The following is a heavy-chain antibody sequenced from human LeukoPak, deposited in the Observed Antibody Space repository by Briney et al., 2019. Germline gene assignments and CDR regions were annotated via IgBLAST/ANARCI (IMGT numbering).Heavy chain of an antibody. Sequence: GGSLGLSCAASGFTFSRYWMSWGRQAPGKGLEWVANIKQDGSEKYYVDSVKGRFTISRDNAKNSLYLQMNSLRAEDTAVYYCARVVATVTPVWGQGTLVTVSS. CDR1: GFTFSRYW. D-gene: IGHD4-17*01. J-gene: IGHJ4*02. V-gene: IGHV3-7*04. CDR3: ARVVATVTPV. CDR2: IKQDGSEK.